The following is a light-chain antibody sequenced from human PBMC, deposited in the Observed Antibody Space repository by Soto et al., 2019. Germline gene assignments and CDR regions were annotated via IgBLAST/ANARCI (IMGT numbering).Light chain of an antibody. CDR2: DAS. Sequence: EIVLTQSPATLSLSPGERATLSCRASQSVSSYLAWYQHKPGQAPRLLIYDASNRATGIPARFSGSGSGRDFSLTIHSLEPEDFSVYYCQQGHTCPPTTCGRGTKLEIK. CDR3: QQGHTCPPTT. V-gene: IGKV3-11*02. J-gene: IGKJ4*01. CDR1: QSVSSY.